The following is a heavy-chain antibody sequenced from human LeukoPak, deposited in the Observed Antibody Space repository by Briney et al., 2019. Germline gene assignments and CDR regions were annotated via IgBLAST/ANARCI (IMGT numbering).Heavy chain of an antibody. CDR1: GFTFSNAW. CDR3: AKDLLNYNYYASSGYPHAFDI. J-gene: IGHJ3*02. D-gene: IGHD3-22*01. CDR2: ISGSGGST. Sequence: GGSLRLSCSASGFTFSNAWMSWVRQAPGRGLEWVSAISGSGGSTYYADSVKGRFTISRDNSKNTVYLQMNSLRADDTAVYYCAKDLLNYNYYASSGYPHAFDIWGQGTMVTVSS. V-gene: IGHV3-23*01.